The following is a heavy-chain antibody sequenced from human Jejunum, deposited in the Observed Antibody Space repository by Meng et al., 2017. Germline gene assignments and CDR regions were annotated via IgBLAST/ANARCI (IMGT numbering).Heavy chain of an antibody. CDR2: ISAYSSSI. Sequence: GGSLRLSCTASGFSFSRYEMNWVRQAPGKGLEWLSYISAYSSSIHYADSVKGRFTISRDNAKNSLFLQMNSLRGEDTAVYYCAREDIELASIDAFDIWGQGTRVTVSS. CDR3: AREDIELASIDAFDI. D-gene: IGHD2/OR15-2a*01. CDR1: GFSFSRYE. V-gene: IGHV3-48*03. J-gene: IGHJ3*02.